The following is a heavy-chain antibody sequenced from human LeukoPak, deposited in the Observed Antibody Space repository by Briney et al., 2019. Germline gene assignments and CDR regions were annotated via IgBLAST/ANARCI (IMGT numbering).Heavy chain of an antibody. J-gene: IGHJ6*02. V-gene: IGHV3-7*01. Sequence: GGSLRLSCAASGFTFSSYWTSWVRQAPGKGLEWVANIKEDGSEIHYVDSVKGGFTISRDNAKNSVYLQMNSLRAEDTAVYYCARDKLDVWGQGTTVTVSS. CDR2: IKEDGSEI. CDR3: ARDKLDV. CDR1: GFTFSSYW.